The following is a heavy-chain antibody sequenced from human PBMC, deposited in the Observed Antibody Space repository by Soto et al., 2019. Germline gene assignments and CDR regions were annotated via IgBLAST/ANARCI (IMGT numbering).Heavy chain of an antibody. CDR3: ARDFVVLVPAASDYYYYGMDV. CDR1: GFTFSSYA. V-gene: IGHV3-30-3*01. CDR2: ISYDGSNK. J-gene: IGHJ6*01. D-gene: IGHD2-2*01. Sequence: QVQLVESGGGVVQPGRSLRLSCAASGFTFSSYAMHWVRQAPGKGLEWVAVISYDGSNKYYADSVKGRFTISRDNSKNTLYLQMNSLRAEDTAVYYCARDFVVLVPAASDYYYYGMDVW.